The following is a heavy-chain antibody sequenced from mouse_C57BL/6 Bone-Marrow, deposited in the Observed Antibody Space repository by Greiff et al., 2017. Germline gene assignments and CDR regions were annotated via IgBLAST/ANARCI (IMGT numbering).Heavy chain of an antibody. CDR3: ARLGYAMDY. Sequence: VQLKESGPELVKPGASVKMSCKASGYTFTDYNMHWVKQSHGKSLEWIGYINPNNGGTSYNQKFKGKATLTVNKSSSTAYMELRSLTSEDAAVYYCARLGYAMDYWGQGTSVTVSS. V-gene: IGHV1-22*01. CDR2: INPNNGGT. CDR1: GYTFTDYN. J-gene: IGHJ4*01.